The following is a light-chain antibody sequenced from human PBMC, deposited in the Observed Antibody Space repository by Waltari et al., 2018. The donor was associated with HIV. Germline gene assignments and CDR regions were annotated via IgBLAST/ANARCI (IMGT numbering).Light chain of an antibody. Sequence: VLLTQSPVTLSVSPGDRVTLSCRASQNIGSYLAWYQQKTAQSPRLLVYAASIRAPGIPARFTGSGSGTDCNLIIDGLQPDDCAVYYCHQYNDWPRSTFGQGTKVEIK. CDR2: AAS. CDR1: QNIGSY. J-gene: IGKJ2*01. CDR3: HQYNDWPRST. V-gene: IGKV3D-15*01.